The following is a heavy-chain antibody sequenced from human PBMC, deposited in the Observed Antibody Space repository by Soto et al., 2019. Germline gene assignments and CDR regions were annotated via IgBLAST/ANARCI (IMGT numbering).Heavy chain of an antibody. V-gene: IGHV1-69*01. CDR1: GGTFSSYA. CDR3: ARDRIKTVDSSGYWQRARGAPYYFDY. J-gene: IGHJ4*02. CDR2: IIPIFGTA. Sequence: QVQLVQSGAEVKKPGSSVKVSCKASGGTFSSYAISWVRQAPGQGLEWMGGIIPIFGTANYAQKFQGRVTITADESTSTAYMELSSLRSEDTAVYYCARDRIKTVDSSGYWQRARGAPYYFDYWGQGTLVTVSS. D-gene: IGHD3-22*01.